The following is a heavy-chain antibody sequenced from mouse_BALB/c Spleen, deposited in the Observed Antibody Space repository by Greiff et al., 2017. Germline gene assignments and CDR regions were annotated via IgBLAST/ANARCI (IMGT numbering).Heavy chain of an antibody. Sequence: VQLQESGPGLVAPSQSLSITCTVSGFSLTSYDISWIRQPPGKGLEWLGVIWTGGGTNYNSAFMSRLSISKDNSKSQVFLKMNSLQTDDTAIYYCVFHRPQGLYAMDYWGQGTPVTVSS. CDR3: VFHRPQGLYAMDY. CDR2: IWTGGGT. D-gene: IGHD3-3*01. J-gene: IGHJ4*01. CDR1: GFSLTSYD. V-gene: IGHV2-9-2*01.